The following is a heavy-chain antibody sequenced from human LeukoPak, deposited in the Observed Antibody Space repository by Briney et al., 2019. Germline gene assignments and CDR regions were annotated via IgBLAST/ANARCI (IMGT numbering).Heavy chain of an antibody. Sequence: AASVKVSCKASGYTFTSYGISWVRQAPGQGLEWMGWISAYNGNTNYAQKLQGRVTMTTDTSTSTAYMELRSLRSDNTAVYYCARRGESRRMYYFDYWGQGTLVTVSS. J-gene: IGHJ4*02. D-gene: IGHD2-21*01. CDR3: ARRGESRRMYYFDY. CDR1: GYTFTSYG. V-gene: IGHV1-18*04. CDR2: ISAYNGNT.